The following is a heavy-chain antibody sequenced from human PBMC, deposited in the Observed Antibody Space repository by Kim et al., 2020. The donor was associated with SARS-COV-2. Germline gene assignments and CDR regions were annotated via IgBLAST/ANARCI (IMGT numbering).Heavy chain of an antibody. CDR1: GFTFSTYA. CDR2: ISGNGVT. V-gene: IGHV3-23*01. Sequence: GGSLRLSCAASGFTFSTYAMSWVRQAPGKGLEWVSAISGNGVTYHADSVRGRFTISRDNSKNTLYLQMNSLRAGDTAIYYCSKEQSSTGYHALDVWGQGT. J-gene: IGHJ6*02. D-gene: IGHD6-13*01. CDR3: SKEQSSTGYHALDV.